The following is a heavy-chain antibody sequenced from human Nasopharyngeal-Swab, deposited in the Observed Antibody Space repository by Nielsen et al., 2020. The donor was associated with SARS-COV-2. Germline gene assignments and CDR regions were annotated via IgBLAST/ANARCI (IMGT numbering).Heavy chain of an antibody. D-gene: IGHD3-3*01. CDR3: ARISGWSGYYLYYYYYMDV. CDR1: GGSISSSSYY. CDR2: IYYSGST. J-gene: IGHJ6*03. V-gene: IGHV4-39*07. Sequence: SETLSLTCTVSGGSISSSSYYWGWIRQPPGKGLEWIGSIYYSGSTYYNPSLESRVTISVDTSKNQFSLKLSSVTAADTAVYYCARISGWSGYYLYYYYYMDVWGKGTTVTVSS.